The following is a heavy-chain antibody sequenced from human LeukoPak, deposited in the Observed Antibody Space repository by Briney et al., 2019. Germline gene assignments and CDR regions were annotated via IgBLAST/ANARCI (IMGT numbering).Heavy chain of an antibody. Sequence: GASVKVSCKASGYTFTSYDINWVRQATGQGLEWMGWMNPNSGNTGYAQKFQGRVTMTRNTSISTAYMELSSLRSEDTAVYYCARGGARRYSSGWYRGPFGYWGQGTLVTVSS. V-gene: IGHV1-8*01. D-gene: IGHD6-19*01. J-gene: IGHJ4*02. CDR3: ARGGARRYSSGWYRGPFGY. CDR1: GYTFTSYD. CDR2: MNPNSGNT.